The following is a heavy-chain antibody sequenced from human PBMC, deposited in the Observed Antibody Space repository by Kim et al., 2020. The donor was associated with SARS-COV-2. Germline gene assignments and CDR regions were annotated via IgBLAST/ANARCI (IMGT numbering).Heavy chain of an antibody. Sequence: SETLSLTCTVSGGSVSSGSYYWSWIRQPPGKGLEWIGYIYYSGSTNYNPSLKSRVTISVDTSKNQFSLKLSSVTAADTAVYYCARALRYFDWNYGMDVWGQGTTVTVSS. CDR2: IYYSGST. CDR3: ARALRYFDWNYGMDV. V-gene: IGHV4-61*01. J-gene: IGHJ6*02. D-gene: IGHD3-9*01. CDR1: GGSVSSGSYY.